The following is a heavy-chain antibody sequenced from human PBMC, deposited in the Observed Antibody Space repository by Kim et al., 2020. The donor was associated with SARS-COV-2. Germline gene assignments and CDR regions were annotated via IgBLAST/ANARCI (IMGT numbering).Heavy chain of an antibody. V-gene: IGHV4-59*13. CDR1: GGSISSYY. D-gene: IGHD2-15*01. Sequence: SETLSLTCTVSGGSISSYYWSWIRQPPGKGLEWIGYIYYSGSTNYNPSLKSRVTISVDTSKNQFSLKLSSVTAADTAVYYCARDPRYCSGGSCSYGWYG. CDR2: IYYSGST. J-gene: IGHJ6*01. CDR3: ARDPRYCSGGSCSYGWYG.